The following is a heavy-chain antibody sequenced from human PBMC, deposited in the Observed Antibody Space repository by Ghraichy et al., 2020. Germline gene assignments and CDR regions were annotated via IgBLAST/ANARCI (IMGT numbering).Heavy chain of an antibody. J-gene: IGHJ4*02. Sequence: GGSLRLSCAASGFTFSSYGMHWVRQAPGKGLEWVAVIWYDGSNKYYADSVKGRFTISRDNSKNTLYLQMNSLRAEDTAVYYCASDRYYYDSSGYYSKGVDYWGQGTLVTVSS. D-gene: IGHD3-22*01. CDR3: ASDRYYYDSSGYYSKGVDY. CDR1: GFTFSSYG. CDR2: IWYDGSNK. V-gene: IGHV3-33*01.